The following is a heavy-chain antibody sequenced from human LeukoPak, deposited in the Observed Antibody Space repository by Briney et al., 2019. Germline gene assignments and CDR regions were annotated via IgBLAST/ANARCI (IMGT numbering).Heavy chain of an antibody. Sequence: GGSLRLSCAASGFTFDDYSMLWVRQAPGKGLEWVYLISGDGGSTYYADSVKGRFTISRNNNKNSLYLQMNSLRTEDTALYYCAFLRNDYWGQGPLVTVSS. J-gene: IGHJ4*02. CDR2: ISGDGGST. CDR3: AFLRNDY. CDR1: GFTFDDYS. V-gene: IGHV3-43*02.